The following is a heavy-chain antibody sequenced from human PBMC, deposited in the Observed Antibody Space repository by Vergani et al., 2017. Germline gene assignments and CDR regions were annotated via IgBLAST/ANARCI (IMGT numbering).Heavy chain of an antibody. CDR1: GSTFTSYG. J-gene: IGHJ5*02. CDR2: ISAYNGNT. D-gene: IGHD2-2*01. CDR3: ASERCSSTSCLWFDP. Sequence: QVQLVQSGAEVKKPGASVKVSCKASGSTFTSYGISWVRKAPGQGLEWMGWISAYNGNTNCAQKLQGRVTMTTDTSTSTAYMELRSLRSDDTAVYYCASERCSSTSCLWFDPWGQGTLVTVSS. V-gene: IGHV1-18*01.